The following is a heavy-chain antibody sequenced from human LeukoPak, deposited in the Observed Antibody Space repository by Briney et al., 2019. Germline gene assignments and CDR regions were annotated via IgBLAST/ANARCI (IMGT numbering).Heavy chain of an antibody. V-gene: IGHV4-31*03. CDR2: INYSGGT. J-gene: IGHJ4*02. Sequence: SQTLSLTCTVSGGSVSRGSHYWGWIRQRPGLGLEWIGYINYSGGTHYNPSLEGRASISVDTSTNQFSLRLNSVTAADTAVYYCARLFSGWLDYWGQGTLVTVSS. CDR1: GGSVSRGSHY. D-gene: IGHD6-19*01. CDR3: ARLFSGWLDY.